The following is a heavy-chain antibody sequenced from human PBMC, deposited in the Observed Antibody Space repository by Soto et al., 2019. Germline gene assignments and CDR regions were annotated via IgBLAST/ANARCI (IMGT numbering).Heavy chain of an antibody. Sequence: LXLMCTVFVGSISSYYWSWIRQPPGKGLEWIGYIYYSGSTNYNPSLKSRVTISVDTSKNQFSLKLSSVTAADTAVYYCARGVGGTAYGDHNYFDYWGQGTLVTVSS. J-gene: IGHJ4*02. CDR2: IYYSGST. CDR3: ARGVGGTAYGDHNYFDY. CDR1: VGSISSYY. V-gene: IGHV4-59*01. D-gene: IGHD4-17*01.